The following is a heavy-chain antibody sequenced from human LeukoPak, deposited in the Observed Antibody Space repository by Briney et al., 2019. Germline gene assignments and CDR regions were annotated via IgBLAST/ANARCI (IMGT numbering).Heavy chain of an antibody. D-gene: IGHD3-10*01. CDR2: INHSGST. V-gene: IGHV4-34*01. J-gene: IGHJ4*02. Sequence: SETLSLTCAVYGGSFSGYYWSWIRQPPGKGLEWIGEINHSGSTNYNPSLKSRVTISVDTSKNQFSLKLSSVTAADTAVYYCARHYNAGTWDYWGQGTLVTVSS. CDR1: GGSFSGYY. CDR3: ARHYNAGTWDY.